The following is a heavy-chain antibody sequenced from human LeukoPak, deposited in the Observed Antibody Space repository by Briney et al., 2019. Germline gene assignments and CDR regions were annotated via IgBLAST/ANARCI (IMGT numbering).Heavy chain of an antibody. J-gene: IGHJ5*02. Sequence: SVKVSCKASGGTFSSYAISWVRQAPGQGLEWMGRIIPILGTANYAQKFQGRVTITADESTSTAYMELSSLRSEDTAVYYCARGLGTYWGKDFLNWFDPWGQGTLVTVSS. CDR2: IIPILGTA. CDR1: GGTFSSYA. CDR3: ARGLGTYWGKDFLNWFDP. D-gene: IGHD7-27*01. V-gene: IGHV1-69*11.